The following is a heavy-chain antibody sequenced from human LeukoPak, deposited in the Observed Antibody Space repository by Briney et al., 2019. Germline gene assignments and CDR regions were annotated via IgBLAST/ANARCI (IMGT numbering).Heavy chain of an antibody. Sequence: GGSLRLSCAASGFTFSSYGMHWVRQAPGKGLEWVAVIWYDGSNKYYADSVKGRFTISRDNSKNTLYLQMNSLRAKDTAVYYCARDLTMIQSLAYYYYGMDVWGQGTTVTVSS. D-gene: IGHD3-22*01. CDR2: IWYDGSNK. CDR1: GFTFSSYG. V-gene: IGHV3-33*01. CDR3: ARDLTMIQSLAYYYYGMDV. J-gene: IGHJ6*02.